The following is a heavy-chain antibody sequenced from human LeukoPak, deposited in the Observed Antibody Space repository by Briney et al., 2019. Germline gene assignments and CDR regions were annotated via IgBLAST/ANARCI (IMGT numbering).Heavy chain of an antibody. J-gene: IGHJ3*02. D-gene: IGHD3-10*01. Sequence: GGSLRLSCAASGFTFSSYAMSWVRQAPGKGLEWVAVIWYDGSNKYYADSVKGRFTISRDNSKNTLYLQMNSLRAEDTAVYYCARVRRILWFGDSDAFDIWGQGTMVTVSS. V-gene: IGHV3-33*08. CDR1: GFTFSSYA. CDR2: IWYDGSNK. CDR3: ARVRRILWFGDSDAFDI.